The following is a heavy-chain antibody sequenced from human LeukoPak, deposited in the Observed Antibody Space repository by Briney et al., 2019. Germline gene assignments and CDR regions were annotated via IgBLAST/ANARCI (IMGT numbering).Heavy chain of an antibody. CDR2: INHSGTT. Sequence: SETLSLTCVVSGGSFTDSYWTWIRQPPGKGLEWIGEINHSGTTNYKPSLKSRVTISVDTSKNQFSLRLTSVTAADTAVYYCARVPITMVRGVIFFDYWGQGTLVTVSS. D-gene: IGHD3-10*01. CDR3: ARVPITMVRGVIFFDY. CDR1: GGSFTDSY. J-gene: IGHJ4*02. V-gene: IGHV4-34*01.